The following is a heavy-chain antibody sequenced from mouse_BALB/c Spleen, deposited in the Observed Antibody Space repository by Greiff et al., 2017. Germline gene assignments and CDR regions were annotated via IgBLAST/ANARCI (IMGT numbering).Heavy chain of an antibody. V-gene: IGHV6-6*02. CDR3: TRLGFAY. CDR2: IRLKSNNYAT. Sequence: EVQLQESGGGLVQPGGSMKLSCVASGFTFSNYWMNWVRQSPEKGLEWVAEIRLKSNNYATHYAESVKGRFTISRDDSKSSVYLQMNNLRAEDTGIYYFTRLGFAYWGQGTLVTVSA. CDR1: GFTFSNYW. J-gene: IGHJ3*01.